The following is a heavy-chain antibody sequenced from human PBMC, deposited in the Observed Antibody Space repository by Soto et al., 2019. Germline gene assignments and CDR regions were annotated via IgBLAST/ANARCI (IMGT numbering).Heavy chain of an antibody. D-gene: IGHD6-13*01. CDR3: AIDLSEAYSSSWYDYWADY. CDR2: ISAYNGNT. V-gene: IGHV1-18*01. J-gene: IGHJ4*02. Sequence: QVQLVQSGAEVKKPGASVKVSCKASGYTFTSYGISWVRQPPGQGHEWMGWISAYNGNTNYAQKLQGRVTMTTDTSTSTAYMELRSLRSDDTAGYYCAIDLSEAYSSSWYDYWADYWGQGTLVTVSS. CDR1: GYTFTSYG.